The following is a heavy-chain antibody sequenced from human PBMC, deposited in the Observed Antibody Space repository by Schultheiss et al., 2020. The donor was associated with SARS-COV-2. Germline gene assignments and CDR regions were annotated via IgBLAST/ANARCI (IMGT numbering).Heavy chain of an antibody. V-gene: IGHV1-18*01. D-gene: IGHD6-6*01. CDR1: GYTFTSYG. CDR3: ARKAALKYYYYYGMDV. J-gene: IGHJ6*02. CDR2: ISAYNGNT. Sequence: GGSLRLSCKASGYTFTSYGISWVRQAPGQGLEWMGWISAYNGNTNYAQKLQGRVTMTTDTSTSTAYMELRSLRSDDTAVYYCARKAALKYYYYYGMDVWGQGTTVTVSS.